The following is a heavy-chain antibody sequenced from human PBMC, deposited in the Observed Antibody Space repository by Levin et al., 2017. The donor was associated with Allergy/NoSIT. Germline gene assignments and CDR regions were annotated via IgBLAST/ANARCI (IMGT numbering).Heavy chain of an antibody. CDR3: ARQPLAVSASYFDY. D-gene: IGHD2-8*01. Sequence: SCAASEFTVSSHYMNWVRQAPGKGLEWVSIIYRSGTTYYADSVRGRFTISRDNSKNTLYLQMNNLRAEDTAVYYCARQPLAVSASYFDYWGQGTLVTVSS. V-gene: IGHV3-66*04. CDR1: EFTVSSHY. CDR2: IYRSGTT. J-gene: IGHJ4*02.